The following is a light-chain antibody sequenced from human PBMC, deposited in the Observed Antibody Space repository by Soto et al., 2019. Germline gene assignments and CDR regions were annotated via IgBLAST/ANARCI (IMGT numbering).Light chain of an antibody. CDR2: GAT. CDR3: QQYHQWPPVT. Sequence: EVVMTQSPATLSVSPGERATLFCWASQTINGNVAWYQQKPGQAPRLLMYGATTRATDIPARFSGGQSGTEFTLTISSLQSEDSAVYYCQQYHQWPPVTFGQGTRLEIK. J-gene: IGKJ5*01. CDR1: QTINGN. V-gene: IGKV3D-15*01.